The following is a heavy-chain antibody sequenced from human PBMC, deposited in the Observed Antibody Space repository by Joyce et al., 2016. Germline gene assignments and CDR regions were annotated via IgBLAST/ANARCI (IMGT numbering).Heavy chain of an antibody. CDR1: GFTFTAYY. Sequence: QVQLVQSGAEVRKPGASVKVSCKASGFTFTAYYTHWVRQAPGQGLEWMGWINPSSGGTKDAQNWQGRVTRTSDTPISTVYMELSRLTSDDTAVYYCASNRGGSSFDYWGQGTLVTVSS. V-gene: IGHV1-2*02. J-gene: IGHJ4*02. CDR3: ASNRGGSSFDY. CDR2: INPSSGGT. D-gene: IGHD2-15*01.